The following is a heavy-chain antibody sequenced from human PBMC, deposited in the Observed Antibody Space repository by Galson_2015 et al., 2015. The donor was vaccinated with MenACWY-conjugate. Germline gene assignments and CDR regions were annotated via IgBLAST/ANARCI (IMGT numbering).Heavy chain of an antibody. CDR1: RYTFTSYY. Sequence: SVKVSCKASRYTFTSYYIHWVRQAPGQGLEWMGVLNPSGGTARSARKLQGRVTITRDTSANTAYMELSSRRSEDTAEYYCARASLGYGNDFFDLWGQGTLVIVSS. J-gene: IGHJ4*02. CDR3: ARASLGYGNDFFDL. V-gene: IGHV1-46*04. CDR2: LNPSGGTA. D-gene: IGHD5-18*01.